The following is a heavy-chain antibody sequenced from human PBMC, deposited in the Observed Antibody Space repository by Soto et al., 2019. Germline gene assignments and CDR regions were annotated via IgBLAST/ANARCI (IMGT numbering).Heavy chain of an antibody. J-gene: IGHJ4*02. CDR1: GYTFTNYA. Sequence: ASVKVSCKASGYTFTNYATHWVRQAPGQRLEWMGWINAGNGNTKYSQKFQGRVTITRDTSASTAYMELSSLRSEDTAVYYCARVSGYSLTDYWGQGTLVTVSA. CDR2: INAGNGNT. CDR3: ARVSGYSLTDY. D-gene: IGHD5-18*01. V-gene: IGHV1-3*01.